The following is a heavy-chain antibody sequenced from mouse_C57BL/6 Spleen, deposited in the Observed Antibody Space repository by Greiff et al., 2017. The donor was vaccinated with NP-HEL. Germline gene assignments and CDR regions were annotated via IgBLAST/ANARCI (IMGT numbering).Heavy chain of an antibody. J-gene: IGHJ4*01. Sequence: VQLQQSGPELVKPGASVKISCKASGYTFTDYYMNWVKQSHGKSLEWIGDINPNNGGTSYNQKFKGKATLTVDKSSSTAYMELRSLTSEDSAVYYCARAIRRDAMDYWGQGTSVTVSS. V-gene: IGHV1-26*01. D-gene: IGHD2-12*01. CDR1: GYTFTDYY. CDR2: INPNNGGT. CDR3: ARAIRRDAMDY.